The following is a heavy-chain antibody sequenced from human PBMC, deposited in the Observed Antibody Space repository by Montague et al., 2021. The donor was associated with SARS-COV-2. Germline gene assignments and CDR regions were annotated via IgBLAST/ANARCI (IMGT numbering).Heavy chain of an antibody. J-gene: IGHJ6*04. CDR3: ARLWDTVYYDSGMDV. V-gene: IGHV4-39*01. D-gene: IGHD1-26*01. Sequence: LSLPFSFSCGSISSIIYYLGWIRQPPGKGLEWIGSIHYSGSTYYHPSLNLRVSLSVDTSKNQFSLKLSSVTAADTAVYYCARLWDTVYYDSGMDVWGEGTTVTVSS. CDR2: IHYSGST. CDR1: CGSISSIIYY.